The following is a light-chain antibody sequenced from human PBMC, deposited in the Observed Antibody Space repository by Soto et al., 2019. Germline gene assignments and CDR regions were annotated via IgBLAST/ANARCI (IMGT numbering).Light chain of an antibody. Sequence: QSVLTQPASVSGSPGQSITISCTGTSSDVGGYNYVSWYQQHPGKAPKFMIYDVSNRPSGVSNRFSGSKSGNTASLTISGLQAEDEADYYCSSYTSSSTPVFGTGTKVTV. CDR3: SSYTSSSTPV. V-gene: IGLV2-14*01. CDR2: DVS. CDR1: SSDVGGYNY. J-gene: IGLJ1*01.